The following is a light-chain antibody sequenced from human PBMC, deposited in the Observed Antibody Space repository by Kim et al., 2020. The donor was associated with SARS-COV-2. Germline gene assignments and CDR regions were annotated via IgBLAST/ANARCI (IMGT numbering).Light chain of an antibody. V-gene: IGLV2-14*01. CDR2: DVT. CDR3: SSYTTTSTLV. Sequence: QSALTQPASVSGSPGQSITISCTGTSSDVGSTNYVSWYQQHPGKAPKLMIYDVTNRPSGVSNRFYGYKSGNTASLTISGLQAEDEADYYCSSYTTTSTLVVGTGTKVTVL. J-gene: IGLJ1*01. CDR1: SSDVGSTNY.